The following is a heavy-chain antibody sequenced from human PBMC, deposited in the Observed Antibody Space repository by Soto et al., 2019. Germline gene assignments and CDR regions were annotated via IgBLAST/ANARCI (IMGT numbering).Heavy chain of an antibody. CDR2: IRSKAYGGTT. CDR1: GFTFGDYA. D-gene: IGHD3-22*01. V-gene: IGHV3-49*03. Sequence: GGSLRLSCTASGFTFGDYAMSWFRQAPGKGLEWEGFIRSKAYGGTTEYAASVKGRFTISRDDSKSIAYLQMNSLKTEDTAVYYCTRDLGGILAFWYDSSGYYYYFDYWGQGTLVTVSS. CDR3: TRDLGGILAFWYDSSGYYYYFDY. J-gene: IGHJ4*02.